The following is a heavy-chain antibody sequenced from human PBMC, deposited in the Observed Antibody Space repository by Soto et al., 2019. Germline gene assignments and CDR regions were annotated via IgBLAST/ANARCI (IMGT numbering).Heavy chain of an antibody. CDR3: ATVATHSYNWLDR. V-gene: IGHV4-59*12. CDR2: VSYSGGT. Sequence: PSETLCLTCTVSGRPISSYYWSWIRQPPGKGLEWIGYVSYSGGTNYNPSLKSRVTISRDNAKNTVYLQMNSLRAEDTAVYYCATVATHSYNWLDRWGQGTLVTVSS. J-gene: IGHJ5*02. CDR1: GRPISSYY. D-gene: IGHD5-12*01.